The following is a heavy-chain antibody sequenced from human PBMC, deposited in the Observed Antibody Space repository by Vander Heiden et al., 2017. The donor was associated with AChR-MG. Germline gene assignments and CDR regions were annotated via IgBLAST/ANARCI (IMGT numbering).Heavy chain of an antibody. D-gene: IGHD4-17*01. CDR2: ISGSGGST. J-gene: IGHJ6*02. Sequence: EVQLLESGGGLVQPGGSLRLPCAASGFTFSSYALSWVRQAPGKGLEWVSAISGSGGSTYYADSVKGRFTISRDNSKNTLYLQMNSLRAEDTAVYYCAKSSSNYVDFHYYYGMDVWGQGTTVTVSS. V-gene: IGHV3-23*01. CDR3: AKSSSNYVDFHYYYGMDV. CDR1: GFTFSSYA.